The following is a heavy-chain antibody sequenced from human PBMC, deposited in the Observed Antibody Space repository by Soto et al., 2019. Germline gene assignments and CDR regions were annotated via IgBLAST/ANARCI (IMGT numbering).Heavy chain of an antibody. D-gene: IGHD3-22*01. Sequence: GGSLRLSCAASGFTFSSYGMHWVRQAPGKGLEWVAVIWYDGSNKYYADSVKGRFTISRDNSKNTLYLQMNSLRAEDTAVYYCARDPGRSSGYFDYWGQGTLVT. J-gene: IGHJ4*02. CDR3: ARDPGRSSGYFDY. CDR2: IWYDGSNK. CDR1: GFTFSSYG. V-gene: IGHV3-33*01.